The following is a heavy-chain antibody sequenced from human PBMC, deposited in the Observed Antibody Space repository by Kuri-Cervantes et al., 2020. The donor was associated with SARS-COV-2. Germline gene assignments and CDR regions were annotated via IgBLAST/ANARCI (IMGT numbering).Heavy chain of an antibody. CDR1: GGSISSSSYY. D-gene: IGHD5-18*01. Sequence: SETLSLTCTVSGGSISSSSYYWGWIRQPPGKGLEWIGSIYYSGSTYYNPSLKSRVTISVDTSKNQSSLKLSSVTAADTAVYYCARHRYSYGTPDWFDPWGQGTLVTVSS. CDR2: IYYSGST. CDR3: ARHRYSYGTPDWFDP. V-gene: IGHV4-39*01. J-gene: IGHJ5*02.